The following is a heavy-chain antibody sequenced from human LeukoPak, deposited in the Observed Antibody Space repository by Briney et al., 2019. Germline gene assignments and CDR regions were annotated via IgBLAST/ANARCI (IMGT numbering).Heavy chain of an antibody. CDR1: GFTFSDFP. D-gene: IGHD1-14*01. Sequence: GGSLRLSCAASGFTFSDFPLTWVRLTPGKGLEAFSSISAAGDRTYYVDSVKGRFTISIDNSKNTLFLQINGMRAEDTAVYYCVKVLSTTLPYWYGMDVWGQGTTVTVSS. CDR2: ISAAGDRT. V-gene: IGHV3-23*01. CDR3: VKVLSTTLPYWYGMDV. J-gene: IGHJ6*02.